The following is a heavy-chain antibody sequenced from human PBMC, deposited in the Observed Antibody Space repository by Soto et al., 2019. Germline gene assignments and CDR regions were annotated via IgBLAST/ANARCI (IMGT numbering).Heavy chain of an antibody. CDR1: GDSINTDYY. J-gene: IGHJ5*02. V-gene: IGHV4-30-4*01. Sequence: PSETLSLTCTVSGDSINTDYYWSRLRQPPGKGLWWVGHLYYSGGTFNNPSLQSRLSMSVDTSKKQLSLKMSSVTAADTGVDYCGRDNAPKFYDSRNYDRHFDPWGQGTLVTVSS. CDR3: GRDNAPKFYDSRNYDRHFDP. CDR2: LYYSGGT. D-gene: IGHD3-22*01.